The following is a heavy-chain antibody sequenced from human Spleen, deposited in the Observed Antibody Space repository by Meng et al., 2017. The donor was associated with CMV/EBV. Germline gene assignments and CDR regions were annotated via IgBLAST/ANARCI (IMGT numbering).Heavy chain of an antibody. CDR1: GYSLTSYV. CDR3: ARDGDYYGSWSYH. D-gene: IGHD3-10*01. V-gene: IGHV1-18*01. Sequence: VARGQSGSGVNSPGASVRDSWKASGYSLTSYVNSRERQAPELGLECMGWISAYNGNTNHAQKLQGRVTMTTDTSTSTAYMELRSLRSDDTSVYYCARDGDYYGSWSYHWGQGTLVTVSS. J-gene: IGHJ4*02. CDR2: ISAYNGNT.